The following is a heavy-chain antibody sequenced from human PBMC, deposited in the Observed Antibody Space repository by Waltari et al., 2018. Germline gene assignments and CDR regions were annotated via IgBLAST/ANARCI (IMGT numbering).Heavy chain of an antibody. V-gene: IGHV4-39*01. D-gene: IGHD3-16*01. CDR1: GGSISSSSYY. CDR3: ASRQPEDGGRGVMMNDAFDI. CDR2: IYYSGRT. J-gene: IGHJ3*02. Sequence: QLQLQESGPGLVKPSETLSLTCTVSGGSISSSSYYWGWIRQPPGKGLEWIGSIYYSGRTYNNPSLKSRVTISVDTSKNQFSLKLSSVTAADTAVYYCASRQPEDGGRGVMMNDAFDIWGQGTMVTVSS.